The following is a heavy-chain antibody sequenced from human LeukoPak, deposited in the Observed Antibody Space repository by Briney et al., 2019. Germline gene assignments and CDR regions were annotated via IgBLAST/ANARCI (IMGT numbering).Heavy chain of an antibody. CDR2: ISVYNGNT. D-gene: IGHD3-3*01. CDR1: GYTFTSYG. J-gene: IGHJ4*02. CDR3: ARHTGSLYDFWSGYIDY. V-gene: IGHV1-18*01. Sequence: ASVKVSCKASGYTFTSYGISWVRQAPGQGLEWMGWISVYNGNTKYVQKFQGRVTMTTDTSTRTAYMELRSLRPDDTAVYYCARHTGSLYDFWSGYIDYWGQGTLVTVSS.